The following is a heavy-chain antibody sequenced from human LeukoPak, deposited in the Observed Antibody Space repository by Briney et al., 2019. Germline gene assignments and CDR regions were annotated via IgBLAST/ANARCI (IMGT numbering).Heavy chain of an antibody. J-gene: IGHJ3*02. CDR3: ARDLTTVTTHDAFDI. CDR1: GGSISSSSYY. Sequence: PSETLSLTCTVSGGSISSSSYYWGWIRQPPGKGLEWIGSIYYSGSTYYNPSLKSRVTISVDTSKNQFSLKLSSVTAADTAVYYCARDLTTVTTHDAFDIWGQGTMVTVSS. D-gene: IGHD4-17*01. V-gene: IGHV4-39*02. CDR2: IYYSGST.